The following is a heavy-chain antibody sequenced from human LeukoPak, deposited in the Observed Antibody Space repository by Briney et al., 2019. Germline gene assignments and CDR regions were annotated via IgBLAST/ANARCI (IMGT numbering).Heavy chain of an antibody. CDR1: GVPFSASW. D-gene: IGHD2-15*01. J-gene: IGHJ4*02. CDR2: IYSGGST. V-gene: IGHV3-66*02. CDR3: ARAQDIVVVVAATDY. Sequence: GGSLRLSCAASGVPFSASWMHWVRQAPGKGLEWVSVIYSGGSTYYADSVKGRFTISRDNSKNTLYLQMNSLRAEDTAVYYCARAQDIVVVVAATDYWGQGTLVTVSS.